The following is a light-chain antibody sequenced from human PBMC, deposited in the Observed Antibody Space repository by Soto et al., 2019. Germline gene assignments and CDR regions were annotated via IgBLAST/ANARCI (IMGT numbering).Light chain of an antibody. CDR3: QQYNTYSPT. CDR1: QSISGW. J-gene: IGKJ1*01. Sequence: DIQMTQSPSTLSASVGDRVTITCRASQSISGWLAWYQQRPGKAPKLLIYDASSLESGVPSRFSGSGSGTEFTLTISSLQPDDFATYYCQQYNTYSPTFGQGTKVDIK. CDR2: DAS. V-gene: IGKV1-5*01.